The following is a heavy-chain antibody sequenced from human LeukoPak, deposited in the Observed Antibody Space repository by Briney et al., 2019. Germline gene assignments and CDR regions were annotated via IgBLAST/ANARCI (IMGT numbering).Heavy chain of an antibody. CDR2: IYPGDSDT. J-gene: IGHJ3*02. D-gene: IGHD5-24*01. Sequence: PGESLKISCKGSGYSFTSYWIGWVRQMPGKGLEWMGIIYPGDSDTRYSPPFQGQVTISADKSISTAYLQWSSLKASDTAMYYCARPHSEGDGCCDAFDIWGQGTMVTVSS. V-gene: IGHV5-51*01. CDR1: GYSFTSYW. CDR3: ARPHSEGDGCCDAFDI.